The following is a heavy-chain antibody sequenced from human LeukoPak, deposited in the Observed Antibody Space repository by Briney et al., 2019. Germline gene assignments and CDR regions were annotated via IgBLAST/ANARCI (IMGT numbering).Heavy chain of an antibody. V-gene: IGHV3-53*01. CDR1: GFTFSNYW. CDR3: ARAIHYYYYYMDV. CDR2: IYSGGST. J-gene: IGHJ6*03. Sequence: AGGSLRLSCAASGFTFSNYWVHWVRQAPGKGLVWVSVIYSGGSTYYADSVKGRFTISRDNSKNTLYLQMNSLRAEDTAVYYCARAIHYYYYYMDVWGKGTPVTVSS.